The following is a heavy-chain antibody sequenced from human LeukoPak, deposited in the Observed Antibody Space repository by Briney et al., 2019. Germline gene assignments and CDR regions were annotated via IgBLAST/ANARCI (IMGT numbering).Heavy chain of an antibody. CDR1: GGSISSYY. J-gene: IGHJ4*02. V-gene: IGHV4-59*01. CDR3: ARGGPTYFHDSSGYYYD. Sequence: PSETLSLTCTVSGGSISSYYWSWIRQPPGKGLEWIGYIYYSGSTNYNPSLKSRVTISVDTSKNQFSLKLSSVTAADTAVYYCARGGPTYFHDSSGYYYDWGQGTLVTVSS. D-gene: IGHD3-22*01. CDR2: IYYSGST.